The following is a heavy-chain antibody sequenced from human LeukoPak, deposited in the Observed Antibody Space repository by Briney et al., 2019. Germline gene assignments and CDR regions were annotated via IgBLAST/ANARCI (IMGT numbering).Heavy chain of an antibody. CDR1: GFNFNIYK. CDR2: ISAVSDDI. J-gene: IGHJ6*01. Sequence: GGSLRLSCEASGFNFNIYKMNWNRQTPGKGLERVSSISAVSDDIYYADSVKGRFTISRDNARKSLYLELNSLRTEDTAVYYCARYNSVSYAYEYFYGMDVWGQGTTVTVSS. D-gene: IGHD5-12*01. V-gene: IGHV3-21*01. CDR3: ARYNSVSYAYEYFYGMDV.